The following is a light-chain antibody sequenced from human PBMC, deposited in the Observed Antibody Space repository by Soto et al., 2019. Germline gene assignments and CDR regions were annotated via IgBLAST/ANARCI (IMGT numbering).Light chain of an antibody. CDR1: QSISSY. CDR2: ASS. J-gene: IGKJ2*01. V-gene: IGKV1-39*01. Sequence: DIEMTQSPSSLSISVGDRVTITCRASQSISSYLKWYQQKPGKAPKLQIYASSNLQSGVPSRFSGSGSGTDFTLTISSLQPEDFATYYCQHNYITPYTFGQGTKLDI. CDR3: QHNYITPYT.